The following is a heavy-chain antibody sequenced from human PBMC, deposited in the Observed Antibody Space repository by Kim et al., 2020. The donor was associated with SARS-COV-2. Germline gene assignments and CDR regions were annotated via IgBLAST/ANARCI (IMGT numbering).Heavy chain of an antibody. J-gene: IGHJ4*01. CDR2: IKSKTHGGTT. CDR3: TTVNAYNWYYLNDY. V-gene: IGHV3-15*01. D-gene: IGHD1-7*01. CDR1: GFTFSNAW. Sequence: GGSLRLSCVAFGFTFSNAWMSWVRQAPGKGLEWVGRIKSKTHGGTTDYAAPLKGRCTISRDDSKNTLYLQMKSLKIEDTAVYYCTTVNAYNWYYLNDYWG.